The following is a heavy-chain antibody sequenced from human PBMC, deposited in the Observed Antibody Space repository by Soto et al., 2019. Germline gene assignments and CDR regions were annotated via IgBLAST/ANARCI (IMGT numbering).Heavy chain of an antibody. CDR3: ARLNGYSVSTNCHGYYGMDV. D-gene: IGHD2-2*03. V-gene: IGHV4-59*08. CDR2: MHHSGST. CDR1: GGSLASHD. Sequence: SETLSVTCTVAGGSLASHDWSWLRPSPGKGLEWIAYMHHSGSTNYNPSLKSRVTVSIDTSKSQVSLRLSSVTAADTAVYYCARLNGYSVSTNCHGYYGMDVWGQGTTVTVSS. J-gene: IGHJ6*02.